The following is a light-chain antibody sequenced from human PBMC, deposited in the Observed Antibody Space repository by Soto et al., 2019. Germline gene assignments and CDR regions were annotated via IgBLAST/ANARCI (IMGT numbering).Light chain of an antibody. J-gene: IGKJ5*01. Sequence: DTVLTQTPGPLSLSPGERATLSCRASQSVGTYLTWYQQKPGQAPRLLIYDASNRATGIAPRFRGSGSGTHFTLTISRLEPGDFAVYYCQHFGGTTFTFGQGTRLENK. CDR2: DAS. CDR3: QHFGGTTFT. V-gene: IGKV3-11*01. CDR1: QSVGTY.